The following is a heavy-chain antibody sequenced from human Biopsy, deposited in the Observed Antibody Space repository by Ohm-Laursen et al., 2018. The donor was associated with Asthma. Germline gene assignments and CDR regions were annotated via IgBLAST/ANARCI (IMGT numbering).Heavy chain of an antibody. CDR3: AKGEWELLEANFDF. CDR2: ISWNSGSI. CDR1: GFTFDDYA. V-gene: IGHV3-9*01. D-gene: IGHD1-26*01. J-gene: IGHJ4*02. Sequence: SLRLSCTAPGFTFDDYAMHWVRQAPGKGLEWVSGISWNSGSIGYADSVKGRFTISRDNAKNSLYLQMNSLRAEDTALYYCAKGEWELLEANFDFWGQGTLVTVSS.